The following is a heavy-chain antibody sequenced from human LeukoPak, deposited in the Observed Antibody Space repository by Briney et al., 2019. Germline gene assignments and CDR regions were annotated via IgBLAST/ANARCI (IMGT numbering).Heavy chain of an antibody. CDR1: GFTFSSYE. CDR2: ISTSGSTI. J-gene: IGHJ6*03. CDR3: ARDIRGVAGDYYYYYMDV. Sequence: SGGSLRLSCGATGFTFSSYEMNWVRQAPGKGLEWVSYISTSGSTIYYADSVKGRFTISRDNAKNSLYLQMNSLRAEDTAIYYCARDIRGVAGDYYYYYMDVWGKGTTVTISS. V-gene: IGHV3-48*03. D-gene: IGHD3-10*01.